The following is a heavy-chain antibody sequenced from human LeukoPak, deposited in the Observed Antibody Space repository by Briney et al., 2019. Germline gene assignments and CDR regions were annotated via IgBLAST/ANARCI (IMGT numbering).Heavy chain of an antibody. CDR2: ISSSSSYI. V-gene: IGHV3-21*01. CDR1: GVTFSSYS. CDR3: ARAEDLVVPAASFDY. Sequence: GGSLRLSCAASGVTFSSYSMNWVRQAPGKGLEWVSSISSSSSYIYYADSVKGRFTISRDNAKNSLYLQMNSLRAEDTAVYYCARAEDLVVPAASFDYWGQGALVTVSS. J-gene: IGHJ4*02. D-gene: IGHD2-2*01.